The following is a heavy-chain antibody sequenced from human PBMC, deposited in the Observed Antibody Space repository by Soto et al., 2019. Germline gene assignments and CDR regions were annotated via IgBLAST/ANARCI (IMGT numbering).Heavy chain of an antibody. Sequence: PGGSLRLSCAASGFTFSSYAMSWVRQAPGKGLEWVSAISGSGGSTYYADSVKGRFTISRDNSKNTLYLQMNSLRAEDTAVYYCAKRSITIFGVVIIPPGFDYWGQGTLVTVSS. CDR2: ISGSGGST. V-gene: IGHV3-23*01. CDR1: GFTFSSYA. CDR3: AKRSITIFGVVIIPPGFDY. J-gene: IGHJ4*02. D-gene: IGHD3-3*01.